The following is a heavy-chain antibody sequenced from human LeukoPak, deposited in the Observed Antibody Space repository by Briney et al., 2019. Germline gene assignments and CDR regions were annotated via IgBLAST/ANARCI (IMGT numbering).Heavy chain of an antibody. Sequence: SETLSLTCAVYGGSFSGYYWSWIRQPPGKGLEWIGEINHSGSTNYNPSLKSRVTISVDTSKNQFSLKLSSVTAADTAVYYCARQAWYSSGWYDYWGQGTLVTVSS. V-gene: IGHV4-34*01. D-gene: IGHD6-19*01. CDR2: INHSGST. J-gene: IGHJ4*02. CDR1: GGSFSGYY. CDR3: ARQAWYSSGWYDY.